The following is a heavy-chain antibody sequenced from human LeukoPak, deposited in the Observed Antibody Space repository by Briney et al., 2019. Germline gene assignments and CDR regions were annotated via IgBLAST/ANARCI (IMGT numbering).Heavy chain of an antibody. Sequence: ASVKVSCKASGYTFTSYDINWVRQATGQGLEWMGWMNPNSGNTGYAQKFQGRVTITRNTSISTAYLQWSSLKASDTAMYYCAKLGYCSSNSCYEDFDYWGQGTLVTVSS. CDR2: MNPNSGNT. J-gene: IGHJ4*02. D-gene: IGHD2-2*01. CDR3: AKLGYCSSNSCYEDFDY. CDR1: GYTFTSYD. V-gene: IGHV1-8*03.